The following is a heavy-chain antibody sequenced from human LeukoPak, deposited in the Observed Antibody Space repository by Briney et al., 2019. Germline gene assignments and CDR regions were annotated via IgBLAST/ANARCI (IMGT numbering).Heavy chain of an antibody. CDR1: GGTFSSNA. J-gene: IGHJ4*02. CDR2: IIPIFGTA. V-gene: IGHV1-69*05. D-gene: IGHD3-22*01. CDR3: ASQPLRRNSSGPPQEFDY. Sequence: ASVKVSCKASGGTFSSNAISWVRQAPGQGLEWMGRIIPIFGTANYAQKFQGRVTITTDESTSTAYMELSSLRSEDTAVYYCASQPLRRNSSGPPQEFDYWGQGTLVTVSS.